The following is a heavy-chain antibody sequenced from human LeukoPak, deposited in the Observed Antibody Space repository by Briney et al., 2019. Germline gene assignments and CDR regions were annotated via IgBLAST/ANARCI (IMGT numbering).Heavy chain of an antibody. CDR2: INPSGGST. J-gene: IGHJ3*02. V-gene: IGHV1-46*01. CDR3: ARERRVVAAQKDAFDI. Sequence: EASVKVSCKASGYTFTSYYMHWVRQAPGQGLEWMGIINPSGGSTSYAQKFQGRVTMTRDMSTSTVYMELSSLRSEDTAVYYCARERRVVAAQKDAFDIWGQGTMVTVSS. D-gene: IGHD2-15*01. CDR1: GYTFTSYY.